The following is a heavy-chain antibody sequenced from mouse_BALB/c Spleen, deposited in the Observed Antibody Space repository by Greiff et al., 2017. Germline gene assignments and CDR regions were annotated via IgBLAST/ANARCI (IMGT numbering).Heavy chain of an antibody. CDR3: TREGSSIDY. J-gene: IGHJ2*01. CDR1: GYTFTSYW. Sequence: QVQLQQPGAELVKPGASVKLSCKASGYTFTSYWMHWVKQRPGQGLEWIGEINPSNGRTNYNEKFKSKATLTVDKSSSTAYMQLSSLTSEDSAVYYCTREGSSIDYWGQGTTLTVSS. D-gene: IGHD1-1*01. CDR2: INPSNGRT. V-gene: IGHV1S81*02.